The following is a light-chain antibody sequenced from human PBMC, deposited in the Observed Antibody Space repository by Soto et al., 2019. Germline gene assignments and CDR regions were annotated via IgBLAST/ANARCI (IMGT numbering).Light chain of an antibody. CDR1: SSDVGGYNY. J-gene: IGLJ2*01. Sequence: QSVLTQPAPVSRYPGQWITISCTGTSSDVGGYNYVSCHQQHPGKAPKLTIYEVSNRPSGVSNRFSGSKSGNTASLTISGLQPDDEALYYCSADPSLNTLTTVFAGETEVTGL. CDR2: EVS. V-gene: IGLV2-14*01. CDR3: SADPSLNTLTTV.